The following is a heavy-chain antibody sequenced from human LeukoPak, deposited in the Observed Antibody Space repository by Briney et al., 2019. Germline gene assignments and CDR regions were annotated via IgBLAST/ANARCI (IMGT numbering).Heavy chain of an antibody. V-gene: IGHV4-4*07. D-gene: IGHD3-10*01. CDR3: ATTLPGNYGSGSYTFDY. CDR2: IYTSGSA. CDR1: GGSISSYY. Sequence: SETLSLTCTVSGGSISSYYWSWIRQPPGKGLEWIGRIYTSGSANYNPSLKSRVTMSVDTSKNQFSLKLSSVTAADTAVYYCATTLPGNYGSGSYTFDYWGEGTLVSVCS. J-gene: IGHJ4*02.